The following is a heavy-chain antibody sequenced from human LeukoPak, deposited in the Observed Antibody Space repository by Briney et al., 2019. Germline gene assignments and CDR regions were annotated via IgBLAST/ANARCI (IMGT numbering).Heavy chain of an antibody. V-gene: IGHV4-31*03. CDR3: ARGGSGYDTNYYYGMDV. D-gene: IGHD5-12*01. CDR1: GGSISSGGYY. Sequence: PSETLSLTCTVSGGSISSGGYYWSWLRQHPGKGLEWIVYIYYSGSTYYNPSLKSRVTISVDTSKNQFSLKLSSVTAADTAVYYCARGGSGYDTNYYYGMDVWGQGTTVTVSS. CDR2: IYYSGST. J-gene: IGHJ6*02.